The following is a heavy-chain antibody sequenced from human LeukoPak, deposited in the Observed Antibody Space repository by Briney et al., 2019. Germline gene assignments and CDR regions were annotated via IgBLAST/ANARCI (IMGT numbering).Heavy chain of an antibody. CDR3: ARDADYYDSRSLYSLIDY. V-gene: IGHV3-30*09. Sequence: HAGRSLRLSCAASGFIFSSYAMHWVRQAPGKGLEWVAVTSHDGSNKHYADSVKGRFAISRDNSKNTLYLHMNSLRADDTAAYYCARDADYYDSRSLYSLIDYWGQGTLVTVSS. CDR2: TSHDGSNK. J-gene: IGHJ4*02. D-gene: IGHD3-22*01. CDR1: GFIFSSYA.